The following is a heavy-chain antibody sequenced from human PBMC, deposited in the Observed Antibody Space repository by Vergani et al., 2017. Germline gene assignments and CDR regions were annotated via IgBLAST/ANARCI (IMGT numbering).Heavy chain of an antibody. CDR3: ARXFWVSQGVGAFET. CDR1: GYSISRGYY. Sequence: QVQLQESGPGLVKPSETLSLTCSVSGYSISRGYYWGWIRQPPGKWLEWIATVFHSGSAYYNPSLRRRVTISVETSKNQFSLRLTTLTAADTAVYYCARXFWVSQGVGAFETWGRGTEVSVSS. V-gene: IGHV4-38-2*02. J-gene: IGHJ3*02. D-gene: IGHD3-3*02. CDR2: VFHSGSA.